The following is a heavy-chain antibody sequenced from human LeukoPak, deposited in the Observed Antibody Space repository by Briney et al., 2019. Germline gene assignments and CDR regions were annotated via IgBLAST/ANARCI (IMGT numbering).Heavy chain of an antibody. CDR3: ARRQLLWFGELLRKYYYYGMDV. V-gene: IGHV1-8*01. Sequence: GASVKVSCKASGYTFTSYDINWVRQATGQGLEWMGWMNPNSGNTGYAQKFQGRVTMTRNTSISTAYMELSSLRSEDTAVYYCARRQLLWFGELLRKYYYYGMDVWGQGTTVTVSS. J-gene: IGHJ6*02. CDR1: GYTFTSYD. D-gene: IGHD3-10*01. CDR2: MNPNSGNT.